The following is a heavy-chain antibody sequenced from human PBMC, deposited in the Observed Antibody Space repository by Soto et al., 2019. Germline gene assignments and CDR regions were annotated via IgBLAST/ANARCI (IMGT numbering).Heavy chain of an antibody. CDR1: GDSVSGNSAA. CDR3: AREFPYYVSSDSYLDC. Sequence: PSQTLSLTCAISGDSVSGNSAAWNWIRQSPSRGLEWLGRTYYRSRWYNDYAVSVKSRITVTPDTSKNQFSLHLNSVTPEDTAVYDCAREFPYYVSSDSYLDCWGQGALVTVSS. J-gene: IGHJ4*02. CDR2: TYYRSRWYN. V-gene: IGHV6-1*01. D-gene: IGHD3-16*01.